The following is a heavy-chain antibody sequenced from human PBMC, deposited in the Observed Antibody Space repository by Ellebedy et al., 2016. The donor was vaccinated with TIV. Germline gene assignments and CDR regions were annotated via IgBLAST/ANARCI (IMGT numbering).Heavy chain of an antibody. D-gene: IGHD4-11*01. CDR3: ERGDGTGMTTATFDT. CDR1: GFPFSSYW. Sequence: GESLKISCAASGFPFSSYWMHWVRQAPGKGPVWVSRINNGGSSTSYADSVKGRFTISRENAKNTLYLQMNSLRAEDTAVYYCERGDGTGMTTATFDTWGEGTLVTVSS. CDR2: INNGGSST. J-gene: IGHJ5*02. V-gene: IGHV3-74*01.